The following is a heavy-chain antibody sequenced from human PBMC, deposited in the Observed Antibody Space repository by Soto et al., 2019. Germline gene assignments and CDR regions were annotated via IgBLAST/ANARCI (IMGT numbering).Heavy chain of an antibody. CDR2: IYYSGST. D-gene: IGHD6-13*01. Sequence: SETLSLTCAVSGGSISSGGYYWSWIRQHPGKGLEWIGYIYYSGSTYYNPSLKSRVTISVDTSKNQFSLKLSSVTAADTAVYYCASSSWQRYHYGMDVWGQGTTLTVSS. J-gene: IGHJ6*02. CDR1: GGSISSGGYY. CDR3: ASSSWQRYHYGMDV. V-gene: IGHV4-31*11.